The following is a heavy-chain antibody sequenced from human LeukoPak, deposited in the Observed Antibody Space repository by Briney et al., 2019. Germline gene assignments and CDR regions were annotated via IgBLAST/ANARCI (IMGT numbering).Heavy chain of an antibody. CDR2: INSDGSTT. J-gene: IGHJ4*02. V-gene: IGHV3-74*01. D-gene: IGHD3-9*01. CDR3: ARDRGQLVIPFFFDY. CDR1: GFIFSSYW. Sequence: GGSLRLSCAASGFIFSSYWTHWVRQAPGKGLLWVSRINSDGSTTSYADSVKGRFTISRDNAKNTLYLQMNSLRVEDTAVYYCARDRGQLVIPFFFDYWGQGILVTVSS.